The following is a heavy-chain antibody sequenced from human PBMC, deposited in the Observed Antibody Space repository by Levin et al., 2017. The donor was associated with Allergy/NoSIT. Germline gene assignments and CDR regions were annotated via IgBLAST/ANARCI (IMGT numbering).Heavy chain of an antibody. Sequence: PGGSLRLSCTVSGGSISSDNWSWIRQPPGKGLEWIGYIYDTGNTKYNPSLKRRVTLSVDTSKNQFSLKLSSVTPADTAVYYCARFVWGSYRGFVYWGQGTLVTVSS. J-gene: IGHJ4*02. D-gene: IGHD3-16*02. V-gene: IGHV4-59*01. CDR2: IYDTGNT. CDR1: GGSISSDN. CDR3: ARFVWGSYRGFVY.